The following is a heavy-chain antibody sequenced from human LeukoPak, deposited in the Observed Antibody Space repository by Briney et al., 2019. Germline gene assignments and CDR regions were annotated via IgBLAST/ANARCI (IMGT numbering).Heavy chain of an antibody. Sequence: SETLSLTCTVSGGSISSGSYYWSWIRQPAGKGLEWIGRIYTSGSTNYNPSLKSRVTISVDTSKNQFSLKLSSVTAADTAVYYCASKAPGFGELSFFDYWGQGTLVTVSS. J-gene: IGHJ4*02. CDR2: IYTSGST. CDR1: GGSISSGSYY. V-gene: IGHV4-61*02. CDR3: ASKAPGFGELSFFDY. D-gene: IGHD3-10*01.